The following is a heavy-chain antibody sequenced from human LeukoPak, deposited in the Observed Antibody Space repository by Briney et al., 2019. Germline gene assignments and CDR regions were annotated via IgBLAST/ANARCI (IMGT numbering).Heavy chain of an antibody. CDR3: VRHGIAAHGRVLFAY. V-gene: IGHV4-59*08. CDR2: CYYTGTT. CDR1: SRSNRNYY. Sequence: SEPLSLTCTVWSRSNRNYYWIWLPKPPGKRVEWLANCYYTGTTDYTLSLKSRVTKSVDSFENQFALKLSSLNAADTAIYYCVRHGIAAHGRVLFAYWGRGTLVTVSS. D-gene: IGHD6-6*01. J-gene: IGHJ4*02.